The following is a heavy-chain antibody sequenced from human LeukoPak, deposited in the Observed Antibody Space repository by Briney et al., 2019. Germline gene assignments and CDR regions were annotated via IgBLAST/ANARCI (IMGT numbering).Heavy chain of an antibody. J-gene: IGHJ3*02. Sequence: GSAVKVCCKASGYSFSTSGITWVRQAPGQGLEWMGWISAANGNTHYAERVQGRVSMTTDTATSTAYMELRSLRSDDTAVYYCSRVRDSDNWWGPFDIWGQGTMVTVSS. D-gene: IGHD1-1*01. V-gene: IGHV1-18*01. CDR2: ISAANGNT. CDR3: SRVRDSDNWWGPFDI. CDR1: GYSFSTSG.